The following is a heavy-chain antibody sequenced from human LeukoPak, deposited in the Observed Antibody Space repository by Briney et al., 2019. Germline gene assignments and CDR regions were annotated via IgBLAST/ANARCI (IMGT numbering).Heavy chain of an antibody. D-gene: IGHD3-16*01. Sequence: PGGSLRLSCAASGFTFSSYAMSWVRQAPGKGLEWFASIRGSGGGTYYAASVKGRFTISRDNSENTLYLQMNSLRADDTAVYYCGRGGRTNWFAPWGQGTLVSVSS. CDR3: GRGGRTNWFAP. CDR1: GFTFSSYA. J-gene: IGHJ5*02. V-gene: IGHV3-23*01. CDR2: IRGSGGGT.